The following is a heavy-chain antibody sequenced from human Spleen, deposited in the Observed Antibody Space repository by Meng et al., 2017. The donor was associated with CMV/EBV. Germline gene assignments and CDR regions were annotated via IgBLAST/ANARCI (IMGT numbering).Heavy chain of an antibody. CDR3: AKDIKHTLTSSFDY. J-gene: IGHJ4*02. V-gene: IGHV3-9*03. CDR2: INWNSGSI. CDR1: GFTFADYA. Sequence: GGSLRLSCAASGFTFADYAMHWVRQVPGKGLECVSGINWNSGSIDYVDSVKGRFTISRDNAKNSLYLQMNSLRVEDMALYYCAKDIKHTLTSSFDYWGQGTLVTVSS. D-gene: IGHD1-14*01.